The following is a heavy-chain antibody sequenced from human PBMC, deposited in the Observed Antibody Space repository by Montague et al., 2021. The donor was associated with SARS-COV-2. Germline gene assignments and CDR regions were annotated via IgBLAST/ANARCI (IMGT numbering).Heavy chain of an antibody. CDR1: GFSLSGVGMG. V-gene: IGHV2-5*01. Sequence: PALVKPTQTLTLTCTFSGFSLSGVGMGVAWIRQAPGKALEWLAGIDWNEDKRYSPPLKNRLTITRHTSNNQVVLTVTYVDAAGTGTYYCAHGRIAFPGAPLDFWGQGTLITVSS. CDR2: IDWNEDK. D-gene: IGHD3-3*02. CDR3: AHGRIAFPGAPLDF. J-gene: IGHJ4*02.